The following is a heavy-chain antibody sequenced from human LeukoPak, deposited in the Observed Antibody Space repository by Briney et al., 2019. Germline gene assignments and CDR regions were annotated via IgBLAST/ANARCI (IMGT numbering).Heavy chain of an antibody. D-gene: IGHD3-22*01. V-gene: IGHV4-59*01. J-gene: IGHJ3*02. CDR2: IYYSGST. CDR3: ARDAHYYDSSGRDAFDI. CDR1: GGSISSYY. Sequence: SETLSLTCTVSGGSISSYYWSWIRQPPGKGLEWIGYIYYSGSTNYNPSLKSRVTISVDTSKNQFSLKLSSVTAADTAVYYCARDAHYYDSSGRDAFDIWGQGTMVTVSS.